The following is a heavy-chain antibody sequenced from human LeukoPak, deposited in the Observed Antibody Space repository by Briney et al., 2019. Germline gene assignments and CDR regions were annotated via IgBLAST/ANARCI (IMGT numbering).Heavy chain of an antibody. CDR3: ARAAYCGGDCYSELPDY. V-gene: IGHV1-69*13. Sequence: SVKVSCKASGGTFSSYAISWVRQAPGQGLEWMGGIIPIFGTANYAQKSQGRVTITADESTSTAYMELSSLRSEDTAVYYCARAAYCGGDCYSELPDYWGQGALVTVSS. CDR1: GGTFSSYA. D-gene: IGHD2-21*02. J-gene: IGHJ4*02. CDR2: IIPIFGTA.